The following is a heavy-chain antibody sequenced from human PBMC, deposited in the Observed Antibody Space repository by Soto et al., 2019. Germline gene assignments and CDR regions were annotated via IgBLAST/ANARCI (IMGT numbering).Heavy chain of an antibody. J-gene: IGHJ4*02. Sequence: EVQLVESGGGLVQPGGSLRLSCAASGFTFSSYWMSWVRQAPGKGLEWVANIKQDGSEKYYVDSVKGRFTISRDNAKNSLYLKMNSLRAEDTAVYYCARVKQGSWYYFDYWGQGTLVTVSS. V-gene: IGHV3-7*01. CDR2: IKQDGSEK. D-gene: IGHD6-13*01. CDR1: GFTFSSYW. CDR3: ARVKQGSWYYFDY.